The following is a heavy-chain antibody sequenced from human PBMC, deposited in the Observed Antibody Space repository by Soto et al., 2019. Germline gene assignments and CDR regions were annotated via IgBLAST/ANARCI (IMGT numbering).Heavy chain of an antibody. CDR2: LWYDGSEK. J-gene: IGHJ4*02. CDR3: ARWGDDKALDY. CDR1: GFTFRSHG. Sequence: QVQLVQSGGGVVLPGTSLTLSCTGTGFTFRSHGMHWVRQAPGKGLEWVAVLWYDGSEKYYAESVKGRFTISRDNSRNTLRLQMNSLRVADTAVYYCARWGDDKALDYWGQGTLVTVSS. D-gene: IGHD3-16*01. V-gene: IGHV3-33*01.